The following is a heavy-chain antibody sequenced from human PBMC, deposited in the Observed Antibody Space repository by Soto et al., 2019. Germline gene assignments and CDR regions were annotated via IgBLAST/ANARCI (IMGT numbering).Heavy chain of an antibody. J-gene: IGHJ4*02. CDR3: SSGHCTNGVCRGYYFDY. CDR2: INSDGSST. Sequence: GGSLRLSCAASGFTFSSYWMHWVRQAPGKGLVWVSRINSDGSSTTYADSVKGRFTISRDNAKNTLYLQMNSLRAEDTSVYYCSSGHCTNGVCRGYYFDYWGQGTLVTVSS. CDR1: GFTFSSYW. D-gene: IGHD2-8*01. V-gene: IGHV3-74*01.